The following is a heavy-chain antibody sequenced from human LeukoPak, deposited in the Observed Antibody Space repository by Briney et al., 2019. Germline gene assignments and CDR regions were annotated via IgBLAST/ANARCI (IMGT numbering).Heavy chain of an antibody. V-gene: IGHV3-74*01. CDR1: GFSFSTYW. J-gene: IGHJ5*02. CDR3: ARGLLTNWFDP. Sequence: PGGSLRLSCAAAGFSFSTYWMHWVRQAPGKGLVWVSCIQSDGGRTIYADAVKGRFTISRGNAKNTLYLQMNSLRVEDTAVYYCARGLLTNWFDPWGQGTLVTVSS. CDR2: IQSDGGRT.